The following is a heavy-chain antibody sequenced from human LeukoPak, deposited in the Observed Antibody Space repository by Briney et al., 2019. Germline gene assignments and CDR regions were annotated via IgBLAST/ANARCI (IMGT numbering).Heavy chain of an antibody. CDR1: GFTFSSYA. CDR3: AKYGDSYYYYYMDV. J-gene: IGHJ6*03. Sequence: GGSLRLSCAASGFTFSSYAMSWVRQAPGKGLEWVSAISGSGGSTYYADSVKGRFTISRDSSKNTLYLQMNSLRAEDTAVYYCAKYGDSYYYYYMDVWGKGTTVTVSS. V-gene: IGHV3-23*01. D-gene: IGHD3-10*01. CDR2: ISGSGGST.